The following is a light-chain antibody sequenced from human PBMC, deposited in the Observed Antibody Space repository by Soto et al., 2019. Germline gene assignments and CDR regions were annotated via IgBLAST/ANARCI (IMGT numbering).Light chain of an antibody. CDR1: SSNIGGNS. V-gene: IGLV1-51*01. Sequence: QSALTQPPSVSAAPGQKVTISCSGSSSNIGGNSVSWYQQLPGTAPKLLIYDDNKRPSGIPGRFSGSKSGTSATLGITGFQTGDEADYYCGSWDSSLSAYVFGTGTRSPS. CDR3: GSWDSSLSAYV. CDR2: DDN. J-gene: IGLJ1*01.